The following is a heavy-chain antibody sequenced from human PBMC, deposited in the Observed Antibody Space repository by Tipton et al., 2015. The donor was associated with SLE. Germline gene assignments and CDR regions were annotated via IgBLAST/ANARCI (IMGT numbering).Heavy chain of an antibody. CDR2: IYYSGST. Sequence: TLSLTCTVSGGSISSHYWSWIRQPPGKGLEWIGYIYYSGSTNYNPSPKSRVTISVDTSKNQFSLKLSSVTAADTAVYYCARASYGSGSYYNVDWYFDLWGRGTLVTVSS. CDR1: GGSISSHY. CDR3: ARASYGSGSYYNVDWYFDL. V-gene: IGHV4-59*11. J-gene: IGHJ2*01. D-gene: IGHD3-10*01.